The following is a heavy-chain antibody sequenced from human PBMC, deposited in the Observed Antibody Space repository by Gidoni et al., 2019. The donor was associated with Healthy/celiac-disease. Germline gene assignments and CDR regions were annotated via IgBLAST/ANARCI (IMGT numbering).Heavy chain of an antibody. V-gene: IGHV3-23*01. CDR1: GFTFSSYA. Sequence: EVQLLESGGGLVQPVGSLRLSCAASGFTFSSYAMSWVRQAPGKGLEWVSAISGSGGSTYYADSVKGRFTISRDNSKNTLYLQMNSLRAEDTAVYYCAKTYSSGWYQTVWGQGTLVTVSS. CDR3: AKTYSSGWYQTV. CDR2: ISGSGGST. D-gene: IGHD6-19*01. J-gene: IGHJ4*02.